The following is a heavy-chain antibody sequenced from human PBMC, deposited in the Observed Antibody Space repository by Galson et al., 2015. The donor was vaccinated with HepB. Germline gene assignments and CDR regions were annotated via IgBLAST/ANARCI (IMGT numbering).Heavy chain of an antibody. Sequence: SVKVSCKASGYTFTSYDINWVRQATGQGLEWMGWMNPNSGNTGYAQKFQGRVTMTRNTSISTAYMELSSLRSEDTAVYYCARVKRYCSSTSCSYYFDYWGQGTLVTVSS. D-gene: IGHD2-2*01. CDR2: MNPNSGNT. J-gene: IGHJ4*02. CDR3: ARVKRYCSSTSCSYYFDY. V-gene: IGHV1-8*01. CDR1: GYTFTSYD.